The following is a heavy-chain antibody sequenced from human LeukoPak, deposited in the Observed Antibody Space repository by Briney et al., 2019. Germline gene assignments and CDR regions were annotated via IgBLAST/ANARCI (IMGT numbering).Heavy chain of an antibody. CDR1: GYTFTSYY. V-gene: IGHV1-46*01. D-gene: IGHD2-2*01. Sequence: ASVKVSCKASGYTFTSYYMSWVRQAPGQGLEWMGIINPSGGSTSYAQKFQGRVTMTRDTSTSTVYMELSSLRSEDTAVYYCARVNCSSTSCRQAFDIWGQGTMVTVSS. J-gene: IGHJ3*02. CDR3: ARVNCSSTSCRQAFDI. CDR2: INPSGGST.